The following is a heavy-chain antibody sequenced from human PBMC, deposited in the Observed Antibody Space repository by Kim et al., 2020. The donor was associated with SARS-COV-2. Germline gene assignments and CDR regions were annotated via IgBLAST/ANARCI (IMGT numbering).Heavy chain of an antibody. CDR3: ARGAPSSPQALDL. V-gene: IGHV3-21*01. D-gene: IGHD6-6*01. Sequence: YGDSVKGRFTISRDNAKSTLYLQMNSLRGDDTAVYYCARGAPSSPQALDLWGEGTMVTVSS. J-gene: IGHJ3*01.